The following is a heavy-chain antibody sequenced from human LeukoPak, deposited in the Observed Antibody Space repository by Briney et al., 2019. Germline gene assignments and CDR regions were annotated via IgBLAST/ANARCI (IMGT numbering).Heavy chain of an antibody. D-gene: IGHD3-16*02. CDR2: VYYSGRT. CDR3: ATSFSDSYYYGMDV. J-gene: IGHJ6*02. CDR1: GGSISSYY. V-gene: IGHV4-59*01. Sequence: PSETLSLTCTVSGGSISSYYWSWIRQPPGKGLEWIGYVYYSGRTNYNPSLKSRVTISVDTSKNQFSLKLSSVTAADTAVYYCATSFSDSYYYGMDVWGQGTTVTVSS.